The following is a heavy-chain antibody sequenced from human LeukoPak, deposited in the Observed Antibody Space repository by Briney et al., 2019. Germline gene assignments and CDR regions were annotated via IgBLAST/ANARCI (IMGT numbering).Heavy chain of an antibody. CDR3: ARDRWVVGATIAY. CDR1: EFTFSSYW. J-gene: IGHJ4*02. Sequence: GGSLRLSCAASEFTFSSYWMSWVRQAPGKGLEWVANIKQDGSEKYYVDSVKGRFTISRDNAKNSLYIQMNRLRAEDTAVYYCARDRWVVGATIAYWGQGTLVTVSS. CDR2: IKQDGSEK. V-gene: IGHV3-7*04. D-gene: IGHD1-26*01.